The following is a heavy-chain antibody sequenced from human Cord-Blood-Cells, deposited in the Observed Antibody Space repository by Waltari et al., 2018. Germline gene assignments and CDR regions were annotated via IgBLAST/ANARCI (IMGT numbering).Heavy chain of an antibody. Sequence: QVQLVQSGAEVKKPGASVKVSCKASGYTFTSYGISWVRQAPGQGLEWMGWISAYNGNTNYAQKLQGRVTMTTDTATSTAYMELRSLRSDDAAVYYCARGGRYYYDSSGYYPLDYWGQGTLVTVSS. CDR1: GYTFTSYG. J-gene: IGHJ4*02. D-gene: IGHD3-22*01. V-gene: IGHV1-18*01. CDR2: ISAYNGNT. CDR3: ARGGRYYYDSSGYYPLDY.